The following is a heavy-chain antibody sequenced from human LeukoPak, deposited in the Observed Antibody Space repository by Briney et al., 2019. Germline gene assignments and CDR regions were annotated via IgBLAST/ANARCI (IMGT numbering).Heavy chain of an antibody. CDR3: AREGLGRGYHDAFDI. CDR2: INPNSGGT. CDR1: GYTFTGYY. J-gene: IGHJ3*02. Sequence: ASVKVSCKPSGYTFTGYYMHWLRQAPGQGLEWMGWINPNSGGTNYAQKFQGRVTMTRDTSISTAYMELSRLRSDDTAVYYCAREGLGRGYHDAFDIWGQGTMVTVSS. V-gene: IGHV1-2*02. D-gene: IGHD2-2*01.